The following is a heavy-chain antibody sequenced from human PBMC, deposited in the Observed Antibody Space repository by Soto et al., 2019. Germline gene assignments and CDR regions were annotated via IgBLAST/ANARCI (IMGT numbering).Heavy chain of an antibody. CDR2: ISGSSAST. Sequence: GGSLRLSCAASGFTFSSYAMSWVRQAPGKGLEWVSTISGSSASTFYADSVKGRFTISRDNSKNTLYLQMNSLRADDSAIYYCAKDSRRYNWNDGWAFDYWAQGTLVTAPQ. CDR3: AKDSRRYNWNDGWAFDY. V-gene: IGHV3-23*01. CDR1: GFTFSSYA. J-gene: IGHJ4*02. D-gene: IGHD1-1*01.